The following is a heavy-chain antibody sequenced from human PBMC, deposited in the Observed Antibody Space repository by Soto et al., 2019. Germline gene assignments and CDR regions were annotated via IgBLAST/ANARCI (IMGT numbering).Heavy chain of an antibody. D-gene: IGHD1-1*01. CDR1: GFSLGPYG. CDR3: ARWNGCRDS. J-gene: IGHJ4*02. V-gene: IGHV3-23*01. Sequence: PGWCLRLSCAVSGFSLGPYGVTWVRQTPEKGLEWVTGFSGGSGAIFYADSVRGRFAISRDSSTAYLQMNNLRPEDTAVYFCARWNGCRDSWGQGSLVTVSS. CDR2: FSGGSGAI.